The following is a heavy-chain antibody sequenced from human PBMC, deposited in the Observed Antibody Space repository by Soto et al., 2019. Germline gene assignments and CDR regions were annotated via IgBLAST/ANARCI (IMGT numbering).Heavy chain of an antibody. CDR3: ARVWGRAEHES. D-gene: IGHD3-16*01. CDR1: GDSFKTYS. Sequence: QVQLVQSGAELKKPGASVKVSCTSSGDSFKTYSLSWVRQAPGQGLEWIGGVVPILGNPMYAQKFHDRVTITADGSTRRVFTELTSLISDDRVVYYGARVWGRAEHESWGQGIRVTVSS. CDR2: VVPILGNP. V-gene: IGHV1-69*12. J-gene: IGHJ5*01.